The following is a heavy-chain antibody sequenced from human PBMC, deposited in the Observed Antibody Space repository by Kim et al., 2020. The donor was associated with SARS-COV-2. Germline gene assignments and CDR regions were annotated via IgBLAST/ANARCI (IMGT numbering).Heavy chain of an antibody. CDR3: ARSPCGSSYGCYAMDV. CDR2: INPDSGGT. D-gene: IGHD5-18*01. Sequence: ASVKVSCKASGYTFSGYYIQWVRQAPGQGPEWMGWINPDSGGTNFAQKFQDRVTMTRDTTTNTAYMDLSSLRFDDTAVYYCARSPCGSSYGCYAMDVWGQGTTVPVSS. CDR1: GYTFSGYY. V-gene: IGHV1-2*02. J-gene: IGHJ6*02.